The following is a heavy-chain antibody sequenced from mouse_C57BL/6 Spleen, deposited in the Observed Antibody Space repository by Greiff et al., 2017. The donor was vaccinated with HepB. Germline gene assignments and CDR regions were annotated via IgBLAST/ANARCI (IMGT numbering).Heavy chain of an antibody. J-gene: IGHJ1*03. V-gene: IGHV14-1*01. CDR3: TVGSSHWYFDV. CDR2: IDPEDGDT. Sequence: EVQLQQSGAELVRPGASVKLSCTASGFNIKDYYMHWVKQRPEQGLEWIGRIDPEDGDTEYAPKFQGKATMTSDTSSNTAYLELGSLPSEYTAVYYCTVGSSHWYFDVWGTGTTVTVSS. CDR1: GFNIKDYY. D-gene: IGHD1-1*01.